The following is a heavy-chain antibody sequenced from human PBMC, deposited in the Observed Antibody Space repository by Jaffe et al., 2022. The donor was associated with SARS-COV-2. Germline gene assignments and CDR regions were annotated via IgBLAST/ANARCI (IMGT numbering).Heavy chain of an antibody. Sequence: EVQLVQSGAEVRKPGESLKISCKGSGYTFTNYWIAWVRQMPGKGLEWMGIIYPGDSDTRYSPSFQGQVTFSADKSITTAYLQWNSLKASDTAMFYCARRMYDSGSYYVDYWGQGTLVTVSS. CDR3: ARRMYDSGSYYVDY. J-gene: IGHJ4*02. D-gene: IGHD3-10*01. V-gene: IGHV5-51*01. CDR1: GYTFTNYW. CDR2: IYPGDSDT.